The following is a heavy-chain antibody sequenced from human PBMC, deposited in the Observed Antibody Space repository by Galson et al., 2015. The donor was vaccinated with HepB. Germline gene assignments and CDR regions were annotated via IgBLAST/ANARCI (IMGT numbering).Heavy chain of an antibody. CDR3: AKDPYLYSALAGTMAGFDY. CDR1: GVTFSNYG. J-gene: IGHJ4*02. V-gene: IGHV3-30*18. Sequence: SLRLSCAASGVTFSNYGFHWVRQAPGKGLEWVTVISYDGRNKYYADSVKGRFTISRDNSKNMVYPQMNSLRAEDTALYYCAKDPYLYSALAGTMAGFDYWGQGTLVTVSS. CDR2: ISYDGRNK. D-gene: IGHD6-19*01.